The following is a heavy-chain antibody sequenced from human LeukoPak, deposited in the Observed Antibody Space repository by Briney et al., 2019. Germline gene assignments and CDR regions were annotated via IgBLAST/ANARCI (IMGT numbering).Heavy chain of an antibody. CDR2: ISGSGGST. J-gene: IGHJ3*02. V-gene: IGHV3-23*01. Sequence: GGSLRLSCAASGFTFSSYGMHWVRQAPGKGLEWVSAISGSGGSTYYADSVKGRFTISRDNSKNTLYLQMNSLRAEDTAVYYCARRNDFGAFDIWGQGTMVAVSS. CDR1: GFTFSSYG. CDR3: ARRNDFGAFDI. D-gene: IGHD4/OR15-4a*01.